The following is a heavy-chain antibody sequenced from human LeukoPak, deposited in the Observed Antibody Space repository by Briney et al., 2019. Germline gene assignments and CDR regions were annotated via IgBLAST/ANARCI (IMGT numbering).Heavy chain of an antibody. CDR1: GFTFSSYA. CDR2: ISGSGGST. Sequence: GGSLRLSCAASGFTFSSYAMSWVRQAPGKGLEWVSAISGSGGSTYYADSVKGRFTISRDNSKNTLYLQMNSLRAEDTAVYYCARDGLEFDWFSGQYYYYGMDVWGQGTTVTVSS. J-gene: IGHJ6*02. D-gene: IGHD3-9*01. CDR3: ARDGLEFDWFSGQYYYYGMDV. V-gene: IGHV3-23*01.